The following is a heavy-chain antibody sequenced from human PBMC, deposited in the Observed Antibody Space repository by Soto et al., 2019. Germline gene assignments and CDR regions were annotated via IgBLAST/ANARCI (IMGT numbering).Heavy chain of an antibody. V-gene: IGHV1-69*06. CDR2: IIPIFGTA. CDR1: GGTFSNYA. Sequence: QVQLVQSGAEVKKPGSSVKVSCKASGGTFSNYAISWVRQAPGQGLEWMGGIIPIFGTANYAQKFQGRVTIPEDKSTAPAKRELGSVKPGDRAVYYWAREGGVGATAGWDWGQGTLVTVSS. J-gene: IGHJ4*02. D-gene: IGHD1-26*01. CDR3: AREGGVGATAGWD.